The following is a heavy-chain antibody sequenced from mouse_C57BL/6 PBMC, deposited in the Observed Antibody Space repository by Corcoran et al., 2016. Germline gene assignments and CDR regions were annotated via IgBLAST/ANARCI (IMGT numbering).Heavy chain of an antibody. Sequence: QVQLQQSGAELVKPGASVKISCKASGYAFSSYWMNWVKQRPGKGLEWIGQIYPGDGDTNYNGKFKGKATLTADKSSSTAYMQLSSLTSEDSAVYFCARCYQDYDRDVAYWGQWTLVTVSA. CDR3: ARCYQDYDRDVAY. D-gene: IGHD2-4*01. CDR1: GYAFSSYW. V-gene: IGHV1-80*01. CDR2: IYPGDGDT. J-gene: IGHJ3*01.